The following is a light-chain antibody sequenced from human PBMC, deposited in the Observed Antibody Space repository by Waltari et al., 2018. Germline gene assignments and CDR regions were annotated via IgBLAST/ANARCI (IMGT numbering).Light chain of an antibody. CDR3: AAWDDSLNGLS. J-gene: IGLJ1*01. Sequence: QSVLTQPPSASGTPGQRVTISCSGSGPNIGINPVNCYQQLPGTAPKLLIYNDNQRPSGVPDRFSGSKSGSSASLAISGLQSDDEANYYCAAWDDSLNGLSFGTGTRVTVL. V-gene: IGLV1-44*01. CDR2: NDN. CDR1: GPNIGINP.